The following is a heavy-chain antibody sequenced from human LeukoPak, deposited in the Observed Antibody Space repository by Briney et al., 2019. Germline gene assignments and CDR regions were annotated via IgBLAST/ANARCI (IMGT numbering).Heavy chain of an antibody. J-gene: IGHJ2*01. D-gene: IGHD1-14*01. Sequence: GASVKVSCTASGNTFTSFDIHWVRQASGQGLEWMGWMNPHSGQSGFAQKFQGRVTLTRNTSISTAYMELTSLRSENSAIYYCARRNRAYWYFDLWGRGTPATVSS. CDR3: ARRNRAYWYFDL. V-gene: IGHV1-8*01. CDR1: GNTFTSFD. CDR2: MNPHSGQS.